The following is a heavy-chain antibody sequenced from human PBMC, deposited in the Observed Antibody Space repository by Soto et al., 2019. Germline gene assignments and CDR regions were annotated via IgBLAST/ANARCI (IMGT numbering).Heavy chain of an antibody. J-gene: IGHJ4*02. CDR1: GDSIDSSNFY. CDR3: ARHWGSGVAVAGPFDS. Sequence: QLQMRESGPGLVRPSETLSLTCTVSGDSIDSSNFYWGWVRQPPGKGLEFLGTVYYSGTTYYNPSLQSRVTISVDTSKSHFSLKLTSLTAADTAVYFCARHWGSGVAVAGPFDSWGRGTLVTVSS. CDR2: VYYSGTT. V-gene: IGHV4-39*01. D-gene: IGHD6-19*01.